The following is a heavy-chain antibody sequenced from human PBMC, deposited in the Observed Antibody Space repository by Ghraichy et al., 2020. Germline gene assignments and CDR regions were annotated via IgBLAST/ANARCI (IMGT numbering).Heavy chain of an antibody. CDR2: IYSGGST. Sequence: GESLNISCAASGFTVSSNYMSWVRQAPGKGLEWVSVIYSGGSTYYADSVKGRFTISRDNSKNTLYLQMNSLRAEDTAVYYCARDMYYYGMDVWGQGTTVTVSS. CDR1: GFTVSSNY. J-gene: IGHJ6*02. V-gene: IGHV3-53*01. CDR3: ARDMYYYGMDV.